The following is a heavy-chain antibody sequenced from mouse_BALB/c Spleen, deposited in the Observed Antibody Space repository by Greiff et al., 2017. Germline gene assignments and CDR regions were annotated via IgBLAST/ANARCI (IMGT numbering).Heavy chain of an antibody. CDR1: GFTFSSYT. CDR2: ISNGGGST. J-gene: IGHJ3*01. CDR3: ARRPYGSSYGFAY. V-gene: IGHV5-12-2*01. Sequence: EVKLVESGGGLVQPGGSLKLSCAASGFTFSSYTMSWVRQTPEKRLEWVAYISNGGGSTYYPDTVKGRFTISRDNAKNTLYLQMSSLKSEDTAMYYCARRPYGSSYGFAYWGQGTLFTVSA. D-gene: IGHD1-1*01.